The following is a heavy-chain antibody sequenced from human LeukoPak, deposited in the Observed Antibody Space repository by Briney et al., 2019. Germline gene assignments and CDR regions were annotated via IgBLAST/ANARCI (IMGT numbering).Heavy chain of an antibody. V-gene: IGHV3-23*01. Sequence: PGGSLRLSCAASGFTFSSYAMSWVRQAPGKGLGWVSAISGSGGSTYYADSVKGRFTIFRDNSKNTLYLQMNSLRAEDTAVYYCARGYSSGHDAFDIWGQGTMVTVSS. J-gene: IGHJ3*02. CDR1: GFTFSSYA. D-gene: IGHD6-19*01. CDR2: ISGSGGST. CDR3: ARGYSSGHDAFDI.